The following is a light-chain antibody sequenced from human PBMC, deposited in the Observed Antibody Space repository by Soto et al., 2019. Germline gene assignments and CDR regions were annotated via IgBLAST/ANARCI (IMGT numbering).Light chain of an antibody. V-gene: IGKV1-5*01. CDR1: QRVNNW. Sequence: DIQMTQYPSTLSASVGERVTISCRASQRVNNWLAWYQRKPGKAPKLLIPDASTLASGIPSRFSGSGSGTEFTLTISSLQPDDFATYYCQQYNSYWTFGQGTKVEIK. CDR3: QQYNSYWT. J-gene: IGKJ1*01. CDR2: DAS.